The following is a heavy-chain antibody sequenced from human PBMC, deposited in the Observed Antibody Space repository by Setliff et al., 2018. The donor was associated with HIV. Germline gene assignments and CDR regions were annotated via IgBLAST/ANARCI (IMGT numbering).Heavy chain of an antibody. CDR3: AREKTTLVRGVIIFKIFDY. CDR2: IYYSGST. V-gene: IGHV4-31*03. D-gene: IGHD3-10*01. Sequence: PSETLSLTCTVSGASISGGGYYWSWIRQHPGKGLEWIGYIYYSGSTYYNPSLKSRVSMSVDTSENQFSLKLSSVTAADTAVYYCAREKTTLVRGVIIFKIFDYWGQGKLVTVPQ. J-gene: IGHJ4*02. CDR1: GASISGGGYY.